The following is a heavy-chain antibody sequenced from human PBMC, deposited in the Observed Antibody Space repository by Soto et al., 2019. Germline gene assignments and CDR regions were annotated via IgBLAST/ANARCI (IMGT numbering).Heavy chain of an antibody. CDR3: ARRRYCGADCYSKFYYGMDV. D-gene: IGHD2-21*02. Sequence: QVQLVQSGAEVRKPGSSVKVSCKASGSTFSSYTVNWVRQAPGQGLEWIGRIIPILGITNYARRFQSRVTITEDRSTNTAYMELTSLTSEDTAVYYCARRRYCGADCYSKFYYGMDVWGQGTTVTVSS. V-gene: IGHV1-69*02. CDR2: IIPILGIT. J-gene: IGHJ6*02. CDR1: GSTFSSYT.